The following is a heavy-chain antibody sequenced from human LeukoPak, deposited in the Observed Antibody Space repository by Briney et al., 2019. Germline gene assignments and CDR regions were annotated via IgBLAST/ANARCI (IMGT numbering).Heavy chain of an antibody. J-gene: IGHJ4*02. Sequence: ASVTVSCKASGYSFTKYAMNWVRQAPGQGLEGMGWINTNTGNPTYAQGFTGRFVFSLDTSVSTAYLQISSLKAEDTAVYYCARNNADGEGRFSYWGQGTLVTVSS. CDR1: GYSFTKYA. D-gene: IGHD3-10*01. V-gene: IGHV7-4-1*02. CDR2: INTNTGNP. CDR3: ARNNADGEGRFSY.